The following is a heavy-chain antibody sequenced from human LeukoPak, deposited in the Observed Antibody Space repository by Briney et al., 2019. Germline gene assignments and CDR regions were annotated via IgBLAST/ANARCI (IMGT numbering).Heavy chain of an antibody. CDR1: GFTFSSYG. CDR3: ARDLLKLVYYYYYGMDV. CDR2: ISYDGSNK. J-gene: IGHJ6*02. V-gene: IGHV3-30*03. D-gene: IGHD1-1*01. Sequence: TGGSLRLSCAASGFTFSSYGMHWVRQAPGKGLEWVAVISYDGSNKYYADSVKGRFTISRDNSKNTLYLQMNSLRAEDTAVYYCARDLLKLVYYYYYGMDVWGQGTTVTVSS.